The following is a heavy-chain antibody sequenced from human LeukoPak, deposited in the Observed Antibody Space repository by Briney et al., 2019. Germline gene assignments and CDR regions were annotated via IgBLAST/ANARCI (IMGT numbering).Heavy chain of an antibody. CDR2: ISSSSSYI. CDR1: GFTFSSYS. CDR3: ARYLPMAGTESPLFDY. V-gene: IGHV3-21*04. J-gene: IGHJ4*02. Sequence: GGSLRLSCAASGFTFSSYSMNWVRHAPGKGLEWVSSISSSSSYIYYADSVKGRFTISRDNSKNTLFLQMDSLRAEDTAVYYCARYLPMAGTESPLFDYWGQGTLVTVSS. D-gene: IGHD5-24*01.